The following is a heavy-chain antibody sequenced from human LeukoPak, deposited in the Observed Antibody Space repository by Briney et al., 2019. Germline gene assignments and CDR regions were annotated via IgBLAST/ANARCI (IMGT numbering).Heavy chain of an antibody. CDR1: GDTFTSYA. V-gene: IGHV1-69*01. Sequence: ASVKVSCTASGDTFTSYAISWVRQAPGHGLEWMGGGIPIFGTANYAQKFQGRVTITADESTSTAYMELSSLRSEDTAVYYCARRVSRSYYDSSGYGGWYFDLWGRGTLVTVSS. CDR3: ARRVSRSYYDSSGYGGWYFDL. J-gene: IGHJ2*01. D-gene: IGHD3-22*01. CDR2: GIPIFGTA.